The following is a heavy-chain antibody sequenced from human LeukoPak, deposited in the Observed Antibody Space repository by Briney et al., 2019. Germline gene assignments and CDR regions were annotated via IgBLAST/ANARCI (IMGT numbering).Heavy chain of an antibody. CDR2: IHYTGST. D-gene: IGHD4-23*01. J-gene: IGHJ6*03. CDR3: ARRPANDYGGNTYYYYYMDV. Sequence: SETLSLTCTVSGGSISSYYWAWIRQPPGKGLEWIGNIHYTGSTYYNPSLKSRVTISVDTSKNQFSLKLSSVTAADTAVYYCARRPANDYGGNTYYYYYMDVWGKGTTVTISS. CDR1: GGSISSYY. V-gene: IGHV4-39*07.